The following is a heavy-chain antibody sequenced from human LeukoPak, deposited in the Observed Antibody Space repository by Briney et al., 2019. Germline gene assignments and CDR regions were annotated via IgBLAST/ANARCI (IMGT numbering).Heavy chain of an antibody. CDR3: AGGVTIWLGNAFDL. Sequence: PGGSLRLSCAASGFTFSTYWMHWARQDPGKGLVWVSRINSDGSSTIYADSVKGRFTISRDNAKNTLYLQMNNLTAEDSAVYYCAGGVTIWLGNAFDLWGQGTMVTVS. CDR2: INSDGSST. CDR1: GFTFSTYW. J-gene: IGHJ3*01. D-gene: IGHD3-3*01. V-gene: IGHV3-74*01.